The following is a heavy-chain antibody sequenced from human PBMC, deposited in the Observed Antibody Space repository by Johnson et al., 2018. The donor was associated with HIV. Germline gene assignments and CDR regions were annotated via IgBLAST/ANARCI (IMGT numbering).Heavy chain of an antibody. CDR3: ARLSGYYVYDAFDI. D-gene: IGHD3-3*01. CDR1: GFTFSSYG. CDR2: IRYDGSNK. Sequence: QVHLVESGGGVVQPGGSLRLSCAASGFTFSSYGMHWVRQAPGKGLEWVAFIRYDGSNKYYADSVKGRFTISRDNAKNSLYLQMNSLRAEDTALYYCARLSGYYVYDAFDIWGQGTMVTVSS. J-gene: IGHJ3*02. V-gene: IGHV3-30*02.